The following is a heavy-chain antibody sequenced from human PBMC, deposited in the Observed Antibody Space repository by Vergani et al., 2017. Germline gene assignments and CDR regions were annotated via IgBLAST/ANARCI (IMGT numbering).Heavy chain of an antibody. D-gene: IGHD6-13*01. CDR1: GFTFSSYA. J-gene: IGHJ1*01. CDR2: ISGSGGST. Sequence: EVQLLESGGGLVQPGGSLRLSCAASGFTFSSYAMSWVRQAPGKGLEWVSAISGSGGSTYYADSVKGRFTISRDNSKNTLYLQMNSLRAEDTAVYYCASPPLYSTSWNECFQNWGQGTLVTVS. V-gene: IGHV3-23*01. CDR3: ASPPLYSTSWNECFQN.